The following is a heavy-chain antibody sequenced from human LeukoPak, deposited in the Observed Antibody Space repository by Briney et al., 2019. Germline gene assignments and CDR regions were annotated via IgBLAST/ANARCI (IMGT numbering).Heavy chain of an antibody. D-gene: IGHD1-7*01. Sequence: GGSLRLPCAASGFPFSSYSMNWFPQAPGKGLEWVSYISSSSTIYYADSVKGRFTISRDNAKNSLYLQMNSLRAEDTAVYYCARPYNWNSNWYFDLRGRGTLVTVSS. CDR1: GFPFSSYS. V-gene: IGHV3-48*04. J-gene: IGHJ2*01. CDR2: ISSSSTI. CDR3: ARPYNWNSNWYFDL.